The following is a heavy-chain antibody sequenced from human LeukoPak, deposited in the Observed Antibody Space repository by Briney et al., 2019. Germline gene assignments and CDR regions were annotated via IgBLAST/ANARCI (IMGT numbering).Heavy chain of an antibody. CDR2: IIPIFGTA. J-gene: IGHJ5*02. CDR3: AAAAGTYNWFDP. V-gene: IGHV1-69*06. CDR1: GGTFSSYA. Sequence: GASVKVSCKASGGTFSSYAIGWVRQAPGQGLEWMGGIIPIFGTANYAQKFQGRVTITADKSTSTAYMELSSLRSEDTAVYSCAAAAGTYNWFDPWGQGTLVTVSS. D-gene: IGHD6-13*01.